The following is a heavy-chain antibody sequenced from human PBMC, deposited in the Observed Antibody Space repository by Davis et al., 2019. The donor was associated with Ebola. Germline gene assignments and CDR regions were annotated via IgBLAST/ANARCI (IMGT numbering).Heavy chain of an antibody. CDR3: ARDFDCTNGVCYYYYGMDV. Sequence: GESLKISCAASGFTFSSYSMNWVRQAPGKGLEWVSYISSSSSTIYYADSVKGRFTISRDNSKNTLYLQMNSLRDEDTAVYYCARDFDCTNGVCYYYYGMDVWGQGTTVTVSS. V-gene: IGHV3-48*02. CDR2: ISSSSSTI. J-gene: IGHJ6*02. D-gene: IGHD2-8*01. CDR1: GFTFSSYS.